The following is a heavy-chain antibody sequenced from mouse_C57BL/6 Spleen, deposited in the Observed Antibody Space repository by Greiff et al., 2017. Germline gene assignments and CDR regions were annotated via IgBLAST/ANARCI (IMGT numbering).Heavy chain of an antibody. J-gene: IGHJ2*01. V-gene: IGHV1-50*01. CDR1: GYTFTSYW. CDR3: AKCGGNQFYFDY. CDR2: IDPSDGYT. D-gene: IGHD1-1*02. Sequence: VQLQQPGAELVKPGASVKLSCKASGYTFTSYWMQWVKQRPGQGLEWIGEIDPSDGYTNYNQKFKGKATLTVDTSSSTAYMQLSSLTSEDSAVYYSAKCGGNQFYFDYWGQGTTLTVSS.